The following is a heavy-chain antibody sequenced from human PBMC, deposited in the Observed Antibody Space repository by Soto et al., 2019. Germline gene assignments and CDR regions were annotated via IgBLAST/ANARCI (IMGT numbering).Heavy chain of an antibody. CDR1: GFTFGDYA. CDR3: TRVWMIWSGYYSGWGTGGEPFDY. CDR2: IRSKAYGGTT. D-gene: IGHD3-3*01. J-gene: IGHJ4*02. Sequence: GGSLRLSCTASGFTFGDYAMSWFRQAPGKGLEWVGFIRSKAYGGTTEYAASVKGRFTISRDDSKSIAYLQMNSLKTEDTAVYYCTRVWMIWSGYYSGWGTGGEPFDYWGQGTLVTVSS. V-gene: IGHV3-49*03.